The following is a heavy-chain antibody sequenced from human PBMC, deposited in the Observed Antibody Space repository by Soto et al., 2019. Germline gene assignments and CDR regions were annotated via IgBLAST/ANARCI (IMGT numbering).Heavy chain of an antibody. V-gene: IGHV4-34*01. CDR2: INHSGST. CDR1: GGSFIGYY. Sequence: PSETLSLTCAVYGGSFIGYYWSWIRQPPGKGLEWIGEINHSGSTNYNPSLKSRVTISVDTSKNQFSLKLSSVTAADTAVYYCAREYSSPREAFDIWGQGTMVTVSS. D-gene: IGHD6-6*01. CDR3: AREYSSPREAFDI. J-gene: IGHJ3*02.